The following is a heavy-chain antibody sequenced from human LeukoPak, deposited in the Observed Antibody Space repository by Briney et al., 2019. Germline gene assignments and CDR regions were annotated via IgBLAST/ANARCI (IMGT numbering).Heavy chain of an antibody. CDR3: ARAYSSGWFDFDY. CDR2: MNPNSGNT. J-gene: IGHJ4*02. D-gene: IGHD6-19*01. Sequence: ASVKVSCKASGYTFTSYDINWVRQATGQGLEWMGWMNPNSGNTGYAQKFQGRVTITRNNSISTAYMDLSSLTSDDTAVYYCARAYSSGWFDFDYWGQGTLVTGSS. V-gene: IGHV1-8*03. CDR1: GYTFTSYD.